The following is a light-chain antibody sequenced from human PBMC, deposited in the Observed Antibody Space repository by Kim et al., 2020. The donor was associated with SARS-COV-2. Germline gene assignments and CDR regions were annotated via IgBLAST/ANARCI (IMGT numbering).Light chain of an antibody. J-gene: IGLJ2*01. V-gene: IGLV2-8*01. CDR1: RSIVGGYDY. CDR2: EIS. CDR3: SSYAGSNNLV. Sequence: GQPVTTSCTGTRSIVGGYDYVSWYQHPPGKAPNLMFYEISRRPAGVPDRFAGAKSGNTASLTVSGLEAEDEADYCCSSYAGSNNLVFGGGTQLTVL.